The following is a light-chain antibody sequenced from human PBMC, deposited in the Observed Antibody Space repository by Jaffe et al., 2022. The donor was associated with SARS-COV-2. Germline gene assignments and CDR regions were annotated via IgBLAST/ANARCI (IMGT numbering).Light chain of an antibody. V-gene: IGKV1-5*03. CDR1: QSINTW. J-gene: IGKJ2*01. CDR2: RAS. CDR3: QQYHSLGYT. Sequence: DIQMTQSPSTLSASVGDRVTITCRASQSINTWLAWYQQRPGQAPKLLIFRASTLESGVPSRFSGSGSGTEFTLTISSLQPDDLGTYFCQQYHSLGYTFGQGTKLEIK.